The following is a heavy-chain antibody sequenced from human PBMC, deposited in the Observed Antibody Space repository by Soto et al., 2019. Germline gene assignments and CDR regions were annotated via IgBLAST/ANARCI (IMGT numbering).Heavy chain of an antibody. V-gene: IGHV4-31*03. CDR3: ARYPRPKPSDRNKNWYDP. Sequence: SETLSLTCTVSGGSISSGGYCWSWIRQHPGKGLEWIGYIYYSGSTYYNPSRKSRVTISVDTSNNQFSLKPSSVTAADTAVDYCARYPRPKPSDRNKNWYDPWGQGTLVTVSS. J-gene: IGHJ5*02. CDR1: GGSISSGGYC. CDR2: IYYSGST.